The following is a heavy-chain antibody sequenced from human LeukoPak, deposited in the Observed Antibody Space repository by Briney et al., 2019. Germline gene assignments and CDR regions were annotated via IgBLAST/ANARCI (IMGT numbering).Heavy chain of an antibody. CDR1: GGSIGSDSYY. CDR3: ARHFRAVGNYGSGSYYDYFDF. D-gene: IGHD3-10*01. V-gene: IGHV4-39*01. Sequence: PSETLSLTCTVSGGSIGSDSYYWGWIRQPPGNGLEWIGTMYYGGSDYYNPSLKSRVAIMPDRSKNQFSLRVTSVTAADTAVYYCARHFRAVGNYGSGSYYDYFDFWGQGTLVTVSS. J-gene: IGHJ4*02. CDR2: MYYGGSD.